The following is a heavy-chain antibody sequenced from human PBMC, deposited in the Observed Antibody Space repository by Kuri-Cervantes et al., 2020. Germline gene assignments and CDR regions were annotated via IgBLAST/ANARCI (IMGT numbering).Heavy chain of an antibody. V-gene: IGHV5-51*01. J-gene: IGHJ4*02. Sequence: KVSCKGSGYSFTSYWIGWVRQMPGRGLEWMGIIYPGDSNTRYSPSFQGQVTISADKSISTAYLQWSSLKASDTAIYYCARTYYDILTGYYAYWGQGTLVTVSS. D-gene: IGHD3-9*01. CDR2: IYPGDSNT. CDR1: GYSFTSYW. CDR3: ARTYYDILTGYYAY.